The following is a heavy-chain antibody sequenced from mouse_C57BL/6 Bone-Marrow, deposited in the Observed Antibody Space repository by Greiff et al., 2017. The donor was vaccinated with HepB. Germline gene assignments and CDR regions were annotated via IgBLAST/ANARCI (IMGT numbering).Heavy chain of an antibody. Sequence: VQLQQSGAELVRPGASVKLSCTASGFNIKDDYMHWVKQRPEQGLEWIGWIDPENGDTEYASKFQGKATITADTSSNTAYLPLSSLTSEDTAVYYCTTDYGSSYSYYFDYWGQGTTLTVSS. J-gene: IGHJ2*01. V-gene: IGHV14-4*01. CDR3: TTDYGSSYSYYFDY. CDR1: GFNIKDDY. CDR2: IDPENGDT. D-gene: IGHD1-1*01.